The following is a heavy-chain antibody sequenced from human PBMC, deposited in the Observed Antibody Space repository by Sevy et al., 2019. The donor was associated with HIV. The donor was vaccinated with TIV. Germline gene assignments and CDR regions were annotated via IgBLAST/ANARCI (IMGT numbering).Heavy chain of an antibody. CDR3: ARKYDSSGYFDY. D-gene: IGHD3-22*01. CDR2: ISGSGGSGDKT. CDR1: GFTFSNYA. V-gene: IGHV3-23*01. Sequence: GGSLRLSCVASGFTFSNYAMNWVRQAPGKGLEWVSGISGSGGSGDKTNYADSGKGRFTISRDDSKNSLYLQLNSLRAEDTAIYYCARKYDSSGYFDYWGQGTLVTVSS. J-gene: IGHJ4*02.